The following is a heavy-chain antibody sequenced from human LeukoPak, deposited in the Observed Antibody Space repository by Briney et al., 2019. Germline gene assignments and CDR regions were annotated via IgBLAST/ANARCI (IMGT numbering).Heavy chain of an antibody. J-gene: IGHJ6*02. D-gene: IGHD5-24*01. CDR2: ISYDGSNK. CDR1: GFTFSSYG. V-gene: IGHV3-30*18. CDR3: AKGREMATISNGMDV. Sequence: GGSLRLSCAASGFTFSSYGMHWVRQAPGKGLEWVAVISYDGSNKYYADSVKGRFTISRDNSENTLYLQMNSLRAEDTAVYYCAKGREMATISNGMDVWGQGTTVTVSS.